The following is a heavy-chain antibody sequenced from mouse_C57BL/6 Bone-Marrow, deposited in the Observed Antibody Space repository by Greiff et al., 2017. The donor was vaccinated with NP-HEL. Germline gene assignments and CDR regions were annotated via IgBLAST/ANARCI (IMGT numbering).Heavy chain of an antibody. CDR2: IYPGSGST. Sequence: QVQLQQPGAELVKPGASVKMSCKASGYTFTSYWITWVKQRPGQGLEWIGDIYPGSGSTNYNEKFKSKATLTVDTSSSTAYMQLSSLTSEDSAVYYCARDPITTVVASYYFDYWGQGTTLTVSS. CDR3: ARDPITTVVASYYFDY. J-gene: IGHJ2*01. D-gene: IGHD1-1*01. V-gene: IGHV1-55*01. CDR1: GYTFTSYW.